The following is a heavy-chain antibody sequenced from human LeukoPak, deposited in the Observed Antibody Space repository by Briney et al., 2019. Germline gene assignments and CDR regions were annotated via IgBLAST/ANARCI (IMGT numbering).Heavy chain of an antibody. Sequence: MPSETLSLTCTVSGGSISSSSYYWGWIRQPPGKGLEWIGSVYYSGSTYYNPSLKRRVPISVDTYKHQFSLKLRSVTAADTAVYYCARRRGETGTTFGYWGQGSLVTVSS. CDR1: GGSISSSSYY. J-gene: IGHJ4*02. CDR3: ARRRGETGTTFGY. CDR2: VYYSGST. V-gene: IGHV4-39*01. D-gene: IGHD1-7*01.